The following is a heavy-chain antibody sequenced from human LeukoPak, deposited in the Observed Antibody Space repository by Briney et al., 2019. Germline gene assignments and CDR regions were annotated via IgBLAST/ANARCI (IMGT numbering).Heavy chain of an antibody. D-gene: IGHD1-1*01. CDR1: GFTFSSYE. CDR2: ISSSGSTI. J-gene: IGHJ6*03. V-gene: IGHV3-48*03. CDR3: ARGSVQLLRDTYYYMDV. Sequence: PGGSLRLSCAASGFTFSSYEMNWVRQAPGKGLEWVSYISSSGSTIYYADSVKGRFTISRQNTKNSLYLYMNNLGGEDTALYFCARGSVQLLRDTYYYMDVWGKGTTVTVSS.